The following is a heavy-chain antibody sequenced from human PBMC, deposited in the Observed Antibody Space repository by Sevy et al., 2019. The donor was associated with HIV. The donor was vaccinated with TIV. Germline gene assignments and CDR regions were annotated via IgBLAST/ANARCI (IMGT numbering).Heavy chain of an antibody. CDR3: ARGGPEGYYYYGLDV. D-gene: IGHD5-12*01. J-gene: IGHJ6*02. CDR2: IGYAGDI. CDR1: GFTFSEYD. V-gene: IGHV3-13*01. Sequence: GESLKISCAASGFTFSEYDMHWVRQVSGKSLEWVSGIGYAGDIYYLDSVKGRFTISRENAKNSLYLEMNSLRAGDTALYYCARGGPEGYYYYGLDVWGQGTTVTVSS.